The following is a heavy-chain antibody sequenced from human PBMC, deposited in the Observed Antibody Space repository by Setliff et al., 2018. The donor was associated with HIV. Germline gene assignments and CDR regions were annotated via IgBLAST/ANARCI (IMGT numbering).Heavy chain of an antibody. Sequence: GSLKISCKGSGYSFTNYWIGWVRQMPGKGLEWMGIIYPGDSDSRDSPSFQGQVFISADKSLSTAYLQWSSLRASDTAIYYCARGLGVRGRGDVFDIWGQGTMVTVSS. V-gene: IGHV5-51*01. CDR1: GYSFTNYW. J-gene: IGHJ3*02. CDR2: IYPGDSDS. D-gene: IGHD3-16*01. CDR3: ARGLGVRGRGDVFDI.